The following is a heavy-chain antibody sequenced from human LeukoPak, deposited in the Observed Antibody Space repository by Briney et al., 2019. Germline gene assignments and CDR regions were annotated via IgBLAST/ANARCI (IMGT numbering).Heavy chain of an antibody. J-gene: IGHJ4*02. CDR3: TREWPSTGYFDY. Sequence: ASVKVSCKASGYSLTSYFMHWVRQAPGQGLEWMGVMSPSGDGGNYIQKFQGRVTMTRDMSTSTDFMELTSLRPEDTAVYFCTREWPSTGYFDYWGQGTLVTVSS. CDR1: GYSLTSYF. CDR2: MSPSGDGG. D-gene: IGHD1-1*01. V-gene: IGHV1-46*01.